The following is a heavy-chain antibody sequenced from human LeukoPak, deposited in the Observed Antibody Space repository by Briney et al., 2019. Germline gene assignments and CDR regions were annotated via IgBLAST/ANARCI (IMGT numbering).Heavy chain of an antibody. V-gene: IGHV4-34*01. Sequence: PSETLSLTCAVYGGSFSGYYWSWIRQPPGKGLEWIGENNHSGSTNYNPSLKSRVTISVDTSKNQFSLKLSSVTAADTAVYYCARHRVGRYFGVFRPNWFDPWGQGTLVTVSS. D-gene: IGHD3-3*01. CDR1: GGSFSGYY. J-gene: IGHJ5*02. CDR3: ARHRVGRYFGVFRPNWFDP. CDR2: NNHSGST.